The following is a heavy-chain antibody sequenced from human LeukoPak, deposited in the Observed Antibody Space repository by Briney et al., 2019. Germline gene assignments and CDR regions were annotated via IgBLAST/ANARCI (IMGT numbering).Heavy chain of an antibody. CDR1: GFTFSSYA. CDR3: AKIGRYSSSWYFDY. D-gene: IGHD6-13*01. V-gene: IGHV3-23*01. J-gene: IGHJ4*01. Sequence: GGSLRLSCAASGFTFSSYAMSWVRQAPGKGLEWGLAISGSGGSTYYADSVKGGFTISRDNSKNTLYLQMNSLRAEDTAVYYSAKIGRYSSSWYFDYWGQATLVTVYS. CDR2: ISGSGGST.